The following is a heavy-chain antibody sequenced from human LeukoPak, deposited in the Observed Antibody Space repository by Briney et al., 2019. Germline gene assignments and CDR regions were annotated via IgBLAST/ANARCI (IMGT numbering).Heavy chain of an antibody. CDR1: GVAISDYY. J-gene: IGHJ4*02. V-gene: IGHV4-59*01. D-gene: IGHD4-17*01. Sequence: SETLSLTCTVSGVAISDYYWGWIRQPPGKGLEWIGYIFHSGSPNSNPSLKSRLTISIDTSNNQCSLKMTSVTAADTAMYYCARLNEVDYGDFDCWGQGTLVTVSS. CDR3: ARLNEVDYGDFDC. CDR2: IFHSGSP.